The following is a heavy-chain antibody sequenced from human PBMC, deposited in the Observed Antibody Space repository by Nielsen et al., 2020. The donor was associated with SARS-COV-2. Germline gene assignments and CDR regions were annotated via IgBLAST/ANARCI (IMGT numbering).Heavy chain of an antibody. V-gene: IGHV4-39*01. CDR1: GGSISSSSYY. CDR3: AGGFPPTGYLFAF. Sequence: SETLSLTCTVSGGSISSSSYYWGWIRQPPGKGLEWIGSIYYSGSTYYNPSLKSRVTISVDTSKNQFSLNVNSVTAADTAVYYCAGGFPPTGYLFAFWGRGSRVTVSS. CDR2: IYYSGST. D-gene: IGHD5-18*01. J-gene: IGHJ2*01.